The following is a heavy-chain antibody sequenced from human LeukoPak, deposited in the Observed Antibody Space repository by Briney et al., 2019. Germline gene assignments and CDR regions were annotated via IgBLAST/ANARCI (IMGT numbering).Heavy chain of an antibody. CDR3: ARGDGSGSPIDY. CDR1: GFTFSSYS. V-gene: IGHV3-21*01. Sequence: GGSLRLSCAASGFTFSSYSMNWVRQAPGKGLEWVSSISSSRTYIYYADSVKGRFTISRDNAKNSLYLQMNSLRAEDTAVYYCARGDGSGSPIDYWGQGTLVTVSS. D-gene: IGHD3-10*01. J-gene: IGHJ4*02. CDR2: ISSSRTYI.